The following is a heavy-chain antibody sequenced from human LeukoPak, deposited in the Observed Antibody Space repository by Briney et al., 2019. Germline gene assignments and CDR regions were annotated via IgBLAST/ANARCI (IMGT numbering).Heavy chain of an antibody. J-gene: IGHJ4*02. Sequence: GGSLRLSCAASGFTFDDYGMSWVRHAPGKGLEWVSGINWNGVITSYADSVKGRFTISRDNAKNSLHLQMNSLRVEDTAVYYCASASSSWYGKDYWGQGTLVTVSS. D-gene: IGHD6-13*01. V-gene: IGHV3-20*04. CDR2: INWNGVIT. CDR3: ASASSSWYGKDY. CDR1: GFTFDDYG.